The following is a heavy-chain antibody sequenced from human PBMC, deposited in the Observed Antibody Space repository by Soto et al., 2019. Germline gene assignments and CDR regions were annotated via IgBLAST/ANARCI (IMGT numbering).Heavy chain of an antibody. D-gene: IGHD2-21*02. J-gene: IGHJ3*02. CDR3: ARQLTAMLVTDLDAFDI. CDR2: TYYRSKWYN. CDR1: GDSVSSNSAA. Sequence: PSQTLSLTCAISGDSVSSNSAAWNWIRQSPSRGLEWLGRTYYRSKWYNDYAVSVKSRITINPDTSKNQFSLQLNSVTPEDTAVYYCARQLTAMLVTDLDAFDIWGQGTMVTVSS. V-gene: IGHV6-1*01.